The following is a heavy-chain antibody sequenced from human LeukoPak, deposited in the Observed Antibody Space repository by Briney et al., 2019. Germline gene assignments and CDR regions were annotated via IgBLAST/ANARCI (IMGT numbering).Heavy chain of an antibody. J-gene: IGHJ4*02. D-gene: IGHD6-19*01. CDR1: GFPFSNYW. V-gene: IGHV3-74*01. CDR2: MNSDGSST. CDR3: ATVSRSSGRGYFDY. Sequence: QPGGSLRLSCAASGFPFSNYWMHWVRQAPGKGLVWVSRMNSDGSSTSYADSVKGRFTTSRDNAKNTLYLQMNSLRAEDAAVYYCATVSRSSGRGYFDYWGPGTLVTVSS.